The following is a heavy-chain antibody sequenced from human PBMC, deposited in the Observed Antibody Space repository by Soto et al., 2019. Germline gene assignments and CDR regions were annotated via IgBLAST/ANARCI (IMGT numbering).Heavy chain of an antibody. J-gene: IGHJ2*01. D-gene: IGHD2-21*02. CDR2: ISSSGNTI. Sequence: PGGSLRLSCAASGFTFSSYEMKWVRQAPGKGLEWVSYISSSGNTIYYADSVEGRFTISRDNAKNSLYLQMNSLRAEDTAVYYCARDHSRVVVTAPLWYLDIWGRGALVTVSS. CDR3: ARDHSRVVVTAPLWYLDI. V-gene: IGHV3-48*03. CDR1: GFTFSSYE.